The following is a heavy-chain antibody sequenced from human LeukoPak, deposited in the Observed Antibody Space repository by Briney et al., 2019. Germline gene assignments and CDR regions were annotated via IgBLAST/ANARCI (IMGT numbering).Heavy chain of an antibody. J-gene: IGHJ6*03. CDR1: GFTFSSYS. V-gene: IGHV3-21*01. D-gene: IGHD3-9*01. CDR2: ISSSSSYI. CDR3: AKGGGFDWLNYYYMDV. Sequence: GGSLRLSCAASGFTFSSYSMNWVRQAPGKGLEWVSSISSSSSYIYYADSVKGRFTISRDNAKNSLYLQVNTLRAEDTAVYYCAKGGGFDWLNYYYMDVWGKGTTVIISS.